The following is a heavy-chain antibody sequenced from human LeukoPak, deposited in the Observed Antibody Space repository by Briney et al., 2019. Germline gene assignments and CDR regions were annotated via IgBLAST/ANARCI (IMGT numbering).Heavy chain of an antibody. CDR1: GFTFSSYA. Sequence: PGGSLRLSCAASGFTFSSYAMHWVRQAPGKGLEWVAVISYDGSNKYYADSVKGRFTISRDNSKNTLYLQMNSLRAEDTAVYYCARGVAVVAATLGRFDPWGQGTLVTVSS. CDR2: ISYDGSNK. V-gene: IGHV3-30*04. CDR3: ARGVAVVAATLGRFDP. D-gene: IGHD2-15*01. J-gene: IGHJ5*02.